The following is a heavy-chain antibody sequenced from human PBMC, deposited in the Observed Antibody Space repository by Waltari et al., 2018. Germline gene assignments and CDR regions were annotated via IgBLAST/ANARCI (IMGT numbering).Heavy chain of an antibody. D-gene: IGHD2-2*01. V-gene: IGHV3-7*01. CDR3: ASNQVPAVTVQNDY. J-gene: IGHJ4*02. Sequence: EVQLVESGGGLVQPGGSLRLSCAASGFTFSAFWMNWVRKPPGKGLEWVANIKQDGSEKYYVDSVKGRFTISRDNAENSLYLQMNSLRAEDTAVYYCASNQVPAVTVQNDYWGQGTLVTVSS. CDR2: IKQDGSEK. CDR1: GFTFSAFW.